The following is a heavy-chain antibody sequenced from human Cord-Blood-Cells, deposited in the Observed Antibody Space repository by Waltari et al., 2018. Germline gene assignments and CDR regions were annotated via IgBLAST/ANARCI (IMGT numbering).Heavy chain of an antibody. CDR3: ARDQYCGGDCYAFDI. Sequence: QVQLVQSGAEVKKPGSSVKVSCKASGGTFSSYAISWVRQAPGQGLEWMGWIIPIFGTANYEQKVQGRVTITADESTSTAYMELSRLRSEDTAVYYCARDQYCGGDCYAFDIWGQGTMVTVSS. J-gene: IGHJ3*02. CDR2: IIPIFGTA. D-gene: IGHD2-21*02. V-gene: IGHV1-69*01. CDR1: GGTFSSYA.